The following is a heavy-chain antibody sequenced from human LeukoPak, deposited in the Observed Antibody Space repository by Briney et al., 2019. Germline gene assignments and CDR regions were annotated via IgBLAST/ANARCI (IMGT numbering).Heavy chain of an antibody. J-gene: IGHJ4*02. Sequence: GESLKISCKGSGYSFTNYWIGWVRQMPGKGLEWMGIIYPGDSDTTYSPSFEGQVTISADKTISTAYLQWSSLKASDTAMYYCARHGGDCSSTSCYGALFDYWGQGTLVTVSS. CDR3: ARHGGDCSSTSCYGALFDY. CDR1: GYSFTNYW. D-gene: IGHD2-2*01. V-gene: IGHV5-51*01. CDR2: IYPGDSDT.